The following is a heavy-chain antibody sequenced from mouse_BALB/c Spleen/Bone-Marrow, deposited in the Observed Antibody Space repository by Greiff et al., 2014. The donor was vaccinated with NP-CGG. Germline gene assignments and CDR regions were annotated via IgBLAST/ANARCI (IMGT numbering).Heavy chain of an antibody. D-gene: IGHD2-1*01. Sequence: LVKTGASVKISRKASGYSFTGYYMHWVKQSHGKSLEWIGYISCYNGATSYNQKFKGKATFTVDTSSSTVYMQFNSLTSEDSAVYYCARDYGNLYYFDYWGQGITLTVSS. V-gene: IGHV1S34*01. J-gene: IGHJ2*01. CDR1: GYSFTGYY. CDR2: ISCYNGAT. CDR3: ARDYGNLYYFDY.